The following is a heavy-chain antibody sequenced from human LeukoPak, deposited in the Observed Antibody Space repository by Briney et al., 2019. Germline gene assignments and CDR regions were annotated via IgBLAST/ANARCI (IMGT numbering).Heavy chain of an antibody. CDR3: ARRPRFSIAAGTAGEGL. V-gene: IGHV1-18*01. D-gene: IGHD6-13*01. CDR1: GYTFTSYG. J-gene: IGHJ4*02. Sequence: GATEKVSCKASGYTFTSYGISWVRQAPGQGLEWMGWISAYKGNTNYVQKLQGRVTMTRDTSTSTVYMELSSLRSEDTAVYYCARRPRFSIAAGTAGEGLWGQGTLVTVSS. CDR2: ISAYKGNT.